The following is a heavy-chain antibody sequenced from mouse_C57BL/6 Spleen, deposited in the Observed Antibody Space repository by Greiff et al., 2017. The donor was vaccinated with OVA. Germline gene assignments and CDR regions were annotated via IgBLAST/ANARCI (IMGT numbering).Heavy chain of an antibody. CDR1: GFTFSDYY. D-gene: IGHD2-14*01. CDR2: INFDGSST. Sequence: EVHLVESEGGLVQPGSSMKLSCTASGFTFSDYYMSWVRQVPDKGLEWVANINFDGSSTYYLDSLKSRFIISRDNAKNILYLQMSSLKSEDTATYYCARDHRRYFDYWGQGTTLTVSS. CDR3: ARDHRRYFDY. J-gene: IGHJ2*01. V-gene: IGHV5-16*01.